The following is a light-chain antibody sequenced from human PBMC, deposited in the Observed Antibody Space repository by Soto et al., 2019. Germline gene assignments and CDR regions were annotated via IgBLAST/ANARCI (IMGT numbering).Light chain of an antibody. Sequence: QSALTQPASVSGSPGQSITISCTGNSSDVGGFNYVSWYQQHPGKAPKLINYEVNNRPSGVSDRFSASKSGNTASLTIAVLQAEDEADYYCRSHAGSGAQVFGTGTKLTVL. CDR2: EVN. J-gene: IGLJ1*01. CDR3: RSHAGSGAQV. CDR1: SSDVGGFNY. V-gene: IGLV2-14*01.